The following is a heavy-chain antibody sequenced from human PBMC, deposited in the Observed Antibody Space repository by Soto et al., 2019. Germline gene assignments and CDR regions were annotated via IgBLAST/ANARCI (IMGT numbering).Heavy chain of an antibody. J-gene: IGHJ6*03. V-gene: IGHV1-8*01. CDR3: ARGRYTNYYYYLDV. CDR1: GYTFTSYD. D-gene: IGHD5-12*01. Sequence: QVQLVQSGAEVKKPGASVKVSCKASGYTFTSYDINWVRQATGQGLEWMGWMNANSGNTGYAQKFQGRVTMTRNTSISTAYMELSSLRSEDTAVYYYARGRYTNYYYYLDVWGKGTTVTVSS. CDR2: MNANSGNT.